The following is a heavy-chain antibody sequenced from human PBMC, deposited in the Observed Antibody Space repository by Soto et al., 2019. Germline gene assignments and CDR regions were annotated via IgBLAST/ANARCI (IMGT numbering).Heavy chain of an antibody. CDR2: IYHSGST. J-gene: IGHJ4*02. CDR1: GGSIRSDDFY. V-gene: IGHV4-30-4*02. D-gene: IGHD3-10*01. CDR3: ARGSLVRGDFDA. Sequence: SDTLSLTCTVPGGSIRSDDFYWILIRQPPGKGLEWIGNIYHSGSTDYNPSLKSRVTISKDTSKNQFSLKLGSVTAADTAVYYGARGSLVRGDFDAGGQGTLATVPS.